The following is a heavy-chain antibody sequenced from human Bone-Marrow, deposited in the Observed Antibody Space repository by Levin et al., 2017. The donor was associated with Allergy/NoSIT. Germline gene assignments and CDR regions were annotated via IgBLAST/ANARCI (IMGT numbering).Heavy chain of an antibody. Sequence: GGSLRLSCAASGFIFSSSAMSWSRQAPGKGLEWVSSISGSDDSTYYTDSVKGRLTISRDNSKNTIYLQMNSLRAADTAVYYCAKVRRGLDAFDIWGQGTMVTVSS. D-gene: IGHD3/OR15-3a*01. CDR1: GFIFSSSA. V-gene: IGHV3-23*01. CDR3: AKVRRGLDAFDI. J-gene: IGHJ3*02. CDR2: ISGSDDST.